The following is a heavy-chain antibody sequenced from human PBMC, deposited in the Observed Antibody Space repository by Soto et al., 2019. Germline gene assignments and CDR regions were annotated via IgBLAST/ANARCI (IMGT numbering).Heavy chain of an antibody. D-gene: IGHD1-26*01. CDR1: GFTFSDYA. J-gene: IGHJ3*02. CDR3: AKGSGTYPYDAFDM. CDR2: ISGGGGTT. V-gene: IGHV3-23*01. Sequence: EVQVLESGGGLVQPGGSLRLSCAASGFTFSDYAMSWVRQAPGKGLEWVSGISGGGGTTNYADSVKGRFTISRDNSKNTLYLQMNSLRAEDTAVYYCAKGSGTYPYDAFDMWGQGTMVTVSS.